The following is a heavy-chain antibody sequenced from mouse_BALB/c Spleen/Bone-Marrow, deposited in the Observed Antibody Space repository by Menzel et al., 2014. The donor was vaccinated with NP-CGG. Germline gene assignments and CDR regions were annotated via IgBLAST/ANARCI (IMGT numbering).Heavy chain of an antibody. V-gene: IGHV14-3*02. Sequence: ELQLQESGAELVKPGASVNLSCTASGFNIKDTYMHWVKQRPEQGLEWIGWIDPANGNAKYDPNFQDKVTITADTSSNTAFLHRSILTSEDTVVYCCTSGHPIYAMDYWGEGTPVTISS. D-gene: IGHD6-1*01. CDR1: GFNIKDTY. CDR2: IDPANGNA. CDR3: TSGHPIYAMDY. J-gene: IGHJ4*01.